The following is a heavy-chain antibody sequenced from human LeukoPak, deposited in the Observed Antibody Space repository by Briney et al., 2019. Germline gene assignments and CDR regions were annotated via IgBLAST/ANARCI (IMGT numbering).Heavy chain of an antibody. D-gene: IGHD3-3*01. CDR3: AKGRITIFGVVITAGDFDY. CDR1: GYTFTSYD. Sequence: GASVKVSCKASGYTFTSYDINWVRQATGQGLEWMGWMNPNRGNTGYAQKFQGRVTITRNTSISTAYMELSSLRSEDTAVYYCAKGRITIFGVVITAGDFDYWGQGTLVTVSS. V-gene: IGHV1-8*03. J-gene: IGHJ4*02. CDR2: MNPNRGNT.